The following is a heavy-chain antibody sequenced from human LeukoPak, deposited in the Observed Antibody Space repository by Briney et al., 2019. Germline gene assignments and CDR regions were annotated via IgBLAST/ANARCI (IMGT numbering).Heavy chain of an antibody. CDR1: GVTFSSYA. CDR2: ITDSGGRT. Sequence: GGSLRLSCAASGVTFSSYAMSWVRQAPGKGLEWVSAITDSGGRTYYADSVKGRFTISRDNSKNTLYLQMNSLRAEDTAVYYCVVVTGSWWGQGTLVTVSS. CDR3: VVVTGSW. V-gene: IGHV3-23*01. J-gene: IGHJ4*02. D-gene: IGHD2-21*02.